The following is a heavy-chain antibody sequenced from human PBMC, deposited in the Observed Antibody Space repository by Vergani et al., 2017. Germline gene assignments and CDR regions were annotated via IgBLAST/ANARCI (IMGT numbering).Heavy chain of an antibody. V-gene: IGHV1-2*02. CDR1: GYTFTGYY. CDR3: ARVGHVLDTQRHHGADY. CDR2: INPNSGGT. Sequence: QVQLVQSGAEVKKPGASVKVSCKASGYTFTGYYMHWVRQAPGQGLEWMGWINPNSGGTNYAQKFQGRVTMTRDTSISTAYMELSRLRSDDTAVYYCARVGHVLDTQRHHGADYWGQGTLVTVSS. J-gene: IGHJ4*02. D-gene: IGHD3-16*01.